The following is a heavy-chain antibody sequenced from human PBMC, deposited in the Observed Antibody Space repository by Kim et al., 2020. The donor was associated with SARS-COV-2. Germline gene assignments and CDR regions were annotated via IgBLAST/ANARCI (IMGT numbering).Heavy chain of an antibody. J-gene: IGHJ4*02. V-gene: IGHV3-48*02. D-gene: IGHD5-18*01. Sequence: YYAASVNGRCTISRDNANQSLFLQMTGLTDEDTAVYYCARDREYGYGDIDYWGQGTLVTVSS. CDR3: ARDREYGYGDIDY.